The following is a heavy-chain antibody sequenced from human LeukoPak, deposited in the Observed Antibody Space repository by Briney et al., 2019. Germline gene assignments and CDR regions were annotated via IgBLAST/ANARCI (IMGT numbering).Heavy chain of an antibody. CDR2: IWYDGSNK. CDR1: GFTLSSSA. CDR3: VRDVRGSTNRFDP. D-gene: IGHD3-10*02. Sequence: GGSLRLSCAASGFTLSSSAMHWVRQAPGKGLEWVSVIWYDGSNKYYADSVKGRFTISRDISKNTLYLQMNSLRAGDTAMYYCVRDVRGSTNRFDPWGQGTLVTVSS. J-gene: IGHJ5*02. V-gene: IGHV3-33*01.